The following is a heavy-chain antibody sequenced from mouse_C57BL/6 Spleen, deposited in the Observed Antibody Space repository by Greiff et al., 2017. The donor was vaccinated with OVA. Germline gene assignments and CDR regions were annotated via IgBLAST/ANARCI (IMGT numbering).Heavy chain of an antibody. CDR1: GYAFSSSW. Sequence: QVQLKESGPELVKPGASVKISCKASGYAFSSSWMNWVKQRPGKGLEWIGRIYPGDGDTNYNGKFKGKATLTADKSSSTAYMQLSSLTSEDSAVYFCAREGDYYGSSHYYAMDDWGQGTSVTVSS. D-gene: IGHD1-1*01. CDR3: AREGDYYGSSHYYAMDD. J-gene: IGHJ4*01. CDR2: IYPGDGDT. V-gene: IGHV1-82*01.